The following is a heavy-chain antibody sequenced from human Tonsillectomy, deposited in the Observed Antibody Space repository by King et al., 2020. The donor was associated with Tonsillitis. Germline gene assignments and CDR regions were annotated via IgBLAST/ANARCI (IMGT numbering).Heavy chain of an antibody. CDR3: ARGAGPAGGVVDALDI. Sequence: VQLVQSGAEVKKPGASVKVSCKASGFAFTNYDINWVRQVTGQGFEWMGWMNPDSGNTGSAQKFQGRVTMTRDTSITTAYMELSSLRSEDTAVYYCARGAGPAGGVVDALDIWGQGTMVTVS. CDR2: MNPDSGNT. V-gene: IGHV1-8*01. CDR1: GFAFTNYD. J-gene: IGHJ3*02. D-gene: IGHD2-21*01.